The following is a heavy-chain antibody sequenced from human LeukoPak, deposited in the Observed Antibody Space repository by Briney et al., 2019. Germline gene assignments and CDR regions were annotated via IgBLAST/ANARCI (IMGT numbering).Heavy chain of an antibody. V-gene: IGHV3-43*02. CDR1: GFTFDNYA. J-gene: IGHJ6*03. CDR2: ISGDGGST. Sequence: GGSLRLSCAASGFTFDNYAMHWVRQAQGKGLEWVSLISGDGGSTHYADSVKGRFTTSRDNSKNSLYLQMNSLRTEDTALYYCAKSSSSWYQKLYYYYYYMDVWGKGTTVTVSS. CDR3: AKSSSSWYQKLYYYYYYMDV. D-gene: IGHD6-13*01.